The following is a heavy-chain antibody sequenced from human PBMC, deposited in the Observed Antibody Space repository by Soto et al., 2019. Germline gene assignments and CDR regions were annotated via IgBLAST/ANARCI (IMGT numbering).Heavy chain of an antibody. D-gene: IGHD2-15*01. CDR1: GNTFTGYY. J-gene: IGHJ4*02. V-gene: IGHV1-2*04. Sequence: ASVKVSCKASGNTFTGYYMHWVRQAPGQGLEWMGWINPNSGGTNYAQKFQGWVTMTRDTSISTAYMELSRLRSDDTAVYYCARGQPGLRTFLDYWGQGTLVTVSS. CDR3: ARGQPGLRTFLDY. CDR2: INPNSGGT.